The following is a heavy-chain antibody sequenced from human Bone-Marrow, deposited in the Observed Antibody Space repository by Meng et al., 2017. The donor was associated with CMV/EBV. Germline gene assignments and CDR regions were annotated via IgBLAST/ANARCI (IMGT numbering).Heavy chain of an antibody. CDR1: GYTFTGYY. Sequence: ASVKVSCKASGYTFTGYYMHWVRQAPGQGLEWMGIINPSGGSTSYAQKFQGRVTMTRDTSTSTVYMELSSLRSEDTAVYYCAGSGAQLRFLEWLSPYYYYGMDVWGQGTTVTVSS. J-gene: IGHJ6*02. V-gene: IGHV1-46*01. CDR2: INPSGGST. D-gene: IGHD3-3*01. CDR3: AGSGAQLRFLEWLSPYYYYGMDV.